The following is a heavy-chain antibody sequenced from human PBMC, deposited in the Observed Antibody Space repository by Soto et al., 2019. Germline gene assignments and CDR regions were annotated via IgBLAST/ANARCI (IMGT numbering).Heavy chain of an antibody. J-gene: IGHJ4*02. CDR3: VRRVSGNYDY. V-gene: IGHV3-64*01. D-gene: IGHD1-7*01. Sequence: EVQLAESGGGMVQPGGSLRLSCVASGFTFSSYDMHWVRQAPGKGLEYVSSISSNGGTTYYGNSVKGTFTISRDHSKNPQYLQMGSVRAEAMAVYYCVRRVSGNYDYWGQGPLVTVSS. CDR2: ISSNGGTT. CDR1: GFTFSSYD.